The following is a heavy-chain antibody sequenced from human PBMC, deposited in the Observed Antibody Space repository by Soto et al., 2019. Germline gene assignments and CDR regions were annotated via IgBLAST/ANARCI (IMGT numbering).Heavy chain of an antibody. J-gene: IGHJ6*02. CDR2: ASYTSRWYN. V-gene: IGHV6-1*01. CDR1: GDSVSRNSAA. Sequence: SQTLSLTCAISGDSVSRNSAAWNWIRQSPSRGLEWLGRASYTSRWYNEYAESVKSRISINPDTSKNQFSLQLNSVSPDDTAVYYCARGAHHYYGLDVWGQGTTVTVS. CDR3: ARGAHHYYGLDV.